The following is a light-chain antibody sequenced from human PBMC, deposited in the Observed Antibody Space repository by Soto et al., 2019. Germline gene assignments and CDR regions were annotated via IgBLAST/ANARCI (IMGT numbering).Light chain of an antibody. CDR2: DAY. CDR3: QQRSNWRVT. V-gene: IGKV3-11*01. J-gene: IGKJ4*01. Sequence: EIVLTQSPATLSLSPGERATLSCRASQSVNIYLAWYQQKPGQAPRLLIYDAYDRATGIPARFSGSGSGTDFTLTISSLEPEDIAVYYCQQRSNWRVTFGGGTKVDIK. CDR1: QSVNIY.